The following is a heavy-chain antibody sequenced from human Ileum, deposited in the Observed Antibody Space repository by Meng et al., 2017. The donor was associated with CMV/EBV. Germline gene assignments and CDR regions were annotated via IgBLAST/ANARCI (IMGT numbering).Heavy chain of an antibody. CDR3: ARGFYDSRGYTIY. V-gene: IGHV3-53*01. CDR2: IYGGATT. Sequence: GGSLRLSCAASGFTFSGSAMHWVRQASGKGLEWVSLIYGGATTYYADSVKGRFSISRDNSKNTVSLQMNSLRAEDTAVYYCARGFYDSRGYTIYWGQGTLVTVSS. J-gene: IGHJ4*02. D-gene: IGHD3-22*01. CDR1: GFTFSGSA.